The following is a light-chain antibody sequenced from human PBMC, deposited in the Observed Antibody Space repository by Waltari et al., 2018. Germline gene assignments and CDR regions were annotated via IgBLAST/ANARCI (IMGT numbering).Light chain of an antibody. J-gene: IGKJ1*01. V-gene: IGKV4-1*01. CDR3: QQYYDTPQT. CDR2: WAS. Sequence: DIVMTQSPDSLAVSLGERATINCKSSQSVLYSSDNKNYLAWYQQIPGQPPKLLIYWASTRESGVPDRFSGSGSGTDFTLTIGSLQAEDVAVYYCQQYYDTPQTFGQGTKVEIK. CDR1: QSVLYSSDNKNY.